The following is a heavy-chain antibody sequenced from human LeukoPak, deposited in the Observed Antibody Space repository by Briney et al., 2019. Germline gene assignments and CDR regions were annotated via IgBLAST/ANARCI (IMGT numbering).Heavy chain of an antibody. Sequence: GGSLRLSCAASGFTFSSYSMNWVRQAPGKGLEWVANIKQDGSEKYYVDSVKGRFTISRDNAKNSLYLQMNSLRAEDTAVYYCARENYYDSSGYAYWGQGTLVTVSS. CDR1: GFTFSSYS. CDR3: ARENYYDSSGYAY. J-gene: IGHJ4*02. V-gene: IGHV3-7*03. D-gene: IGHD3-22*01. CDR2: IKQDGSEK.